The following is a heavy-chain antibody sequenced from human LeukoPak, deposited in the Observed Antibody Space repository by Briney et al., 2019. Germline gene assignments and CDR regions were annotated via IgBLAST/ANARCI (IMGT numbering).Heavy chain of an antibody. CDR2: ISSSGSTI. D-gene: IGHD3-10*01. J-gene: IGHJ6*03. Sequence: GGSLRLSCAASGFTFSSYEMNWVRQAPGKGLEWVSYISSSGSTIYYADSVKGRFTISRDNAKNSLYLQMNSLRAEDTAVYYCARDRWGYGSGSYNYYYYMDVWGKGTTVTISS. CDR3: ARDRWGYGSGSYNYYYYMDV. CDR1: GFTFSSYE. V-gene: IGHV3-48*03.